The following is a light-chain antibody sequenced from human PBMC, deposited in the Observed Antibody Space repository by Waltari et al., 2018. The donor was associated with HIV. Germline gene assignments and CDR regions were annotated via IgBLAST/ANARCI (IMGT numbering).Light chain of an antibody. CDR3: QQSYRTPVT. Sequence: DIQMTQSPSSLSASVGDRVTITCRASQTISTYLNWYQQKPGKAPELLIYAASSLQSGVPSRFSGSGSGTDFTLTISTLQPEDFATYSCQQSYRTPVTFGQGTKVEMK. CDR1: QTISTY. CDR2: AAS. V-gene: IGKV1-39*01. J-gene: IGKJ1*01.